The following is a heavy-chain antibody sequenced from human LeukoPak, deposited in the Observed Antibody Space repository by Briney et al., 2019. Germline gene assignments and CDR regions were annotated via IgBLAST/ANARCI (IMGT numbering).Heavy chain of an antibody. Sequence: SLKVSCKASGYTFITYSIAWVRQAPGQRLEWMEWISAHNVNTNYVRKLHGRVTMNTDTPMSTAYMHLRRLRAVDTPVHVFLRRLGNRGNSYGVDYWGQGTVVTVSS. J-gene: IGHJ4*02. CDR2: ISAHNVNT. V-gene: IGHV1-18*04. CDR3: LRRLGNRGNSYGVDY. D-gene: IGHD5-18*01. CDR1: GYTFITYS.